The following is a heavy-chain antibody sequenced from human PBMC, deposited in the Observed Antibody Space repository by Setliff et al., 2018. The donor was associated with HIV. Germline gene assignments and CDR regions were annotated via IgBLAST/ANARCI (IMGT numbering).Heavy chain of an antibody. CDR1: GGSISSGDYY. CDR2: IYYSGNT. J-gene: IGHJ4*02. V-gene: IGHV4-30-4*08. Sequence: PSETLSLTCTVSGGSISSGDYYWTWIRQPPGKGLEWIGYIYYSGNTFYNPSLKSRLTISIDTFKNQFSLKLSSVTAADTAVYYCARGGRDFYDSSGYYWNYWGQGTLVTVSS. CDR3: ARGGRDFYDSSGYYWNY. D-gene: IGHD3-22*01.